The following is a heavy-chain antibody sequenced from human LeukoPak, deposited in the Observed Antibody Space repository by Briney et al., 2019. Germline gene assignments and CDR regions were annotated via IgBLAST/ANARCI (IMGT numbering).Heavy chain of an antibody. V-gene: IGHV1-2*02. J-gene: IGHJ3*02. CDR1: GYTFTGYY. Sequence: ASVKVSCKASGYTFTGYYMHWVRQAPGQGLERLGWINPNSGGTNYAQKLQGRVTMTRDTSISTAYMELSRLRSDDTAVYYCATRLRGVIRFAFDIWGQGTMVTVSS. D-gene: IGHD3-10*01. CDR3: ATRLRGVIRFAFDI. CDR2: INPNSGGT.